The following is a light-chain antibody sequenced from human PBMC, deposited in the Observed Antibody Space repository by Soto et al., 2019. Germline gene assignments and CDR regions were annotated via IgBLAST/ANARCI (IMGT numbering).Light chain of an antibody. CDR1: QSVLYSSNNKNY. CDR2: WAS. V-gene: IGKV4-1*01. J-gene: IGKJ1*01. CDR3: QQYYSTPWT. Sequence: IVMTPSPDSLAVSLGERATINCKSSQSVLYSSNNKNYLAWYQQKPGQPPKLLIYWASTRESGVPDRFSVSASGTDFTLTISSLQAEDVAVYYCQQYYSTPWTFGQGTKVEIK.